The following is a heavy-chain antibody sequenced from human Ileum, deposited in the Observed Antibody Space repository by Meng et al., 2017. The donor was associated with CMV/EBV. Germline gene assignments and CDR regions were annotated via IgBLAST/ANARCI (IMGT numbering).Heavy chain of an antibody. Sequence: ASVKVSCKASGYTFTNYDSNWGRQATGQGLEWMGWINPNSGGTNYAQKSQGRVTMTRDTSISTDYMELSRLRSNVTDVYYCARPITMIVVVSSWGFDYWGQRTLVTVSS. J-gene: IGHJ4*02. CDR1: GYTFTNYD. CDR3: ARPITMIVVVSSWGFDY. D-gene: IGHD3-22*01. V-gene: IGHV1-2*02. CDR2: INPNSGGT.